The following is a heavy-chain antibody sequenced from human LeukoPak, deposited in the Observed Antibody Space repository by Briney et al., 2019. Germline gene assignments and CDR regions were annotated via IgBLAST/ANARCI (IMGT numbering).Heavy chain of an antibody. D-gene: IGHD6-13*01. CDR1: GYTFTSYG. Sequence: RGASVKVSCTASGYTFTSYGISWVRQAPGQGLEWMGWISAYNGNTNYAQKLQGRVTMTTDTSTSTAYMELRSLRSDDTAVYYCARGPGSYSSSWRDALDIWGQGTMVTVSS. CDR3: ARGPGSYSSSWRDALDI. CDR2: ISAYNGNT. J-gene: IGHJ3*02. V-gene: IGHV1-18*01.